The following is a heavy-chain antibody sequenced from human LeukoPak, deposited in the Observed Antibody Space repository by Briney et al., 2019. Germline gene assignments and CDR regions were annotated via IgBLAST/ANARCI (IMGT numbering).Heavy chain of an antibody. CDR2: IYYSGST. J-gene: IGHJ4*02. Sequence: PSETLSLTCTVSGGSISSYYWSWIRQPPGKGLEWIGYIYYSGSTNYNPSLKSRVTISVDTSKNQFSLKLTSVTAADTAVYYCARGEWSSSPFDSWGQGTLVTVSS. V-gene: IGHV4-59*01. D-gene: IGHD6-6*01. CDR1: GGSISSYY. CDR3: ARGEWSSSPFDS.